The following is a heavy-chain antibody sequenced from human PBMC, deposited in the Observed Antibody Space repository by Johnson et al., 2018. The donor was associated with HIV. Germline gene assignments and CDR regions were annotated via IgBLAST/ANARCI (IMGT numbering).Heavy chain of an antibody. CDR2: ISYAGSNK. D-gene: IGHD6-6*01. Sequence: QVQLVESGGGVVQPGRSLRLSCAASGFTFSSYAMHWVRQAPGKGLEWVAVISYAGSNKYYADSVRGRFTISRDNSKNTLNVQMHSLRVDDTAVYYCAKVHSSSSNGFDIWGQGTMVTVSS. J-gene: IGHJ3*02. CDR3: AKVHSSSSNGFDI. V-gene: IGHV3-30-3*01. CDR1: GFTFSSYA.